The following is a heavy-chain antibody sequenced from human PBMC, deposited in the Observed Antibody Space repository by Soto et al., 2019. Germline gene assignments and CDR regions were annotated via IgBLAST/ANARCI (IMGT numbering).Heavy chain of an antibody. Sequence: PVGSLRLSCSASGITFGSSEMNWVRQAPGKGLEWVSYITSSSSTISYADSVKGRFTISRDNAKNSLFLQMNSLRAEDTAVYYCASIEVAGTTGGDWGQGTLVTVSS. CDR3: ASIEVAGTTGGD. CDR2: ITSSSSTI. V-gene: IGHV3-48*03. D-gene: IGHD6-19*01. CDR1: GITFGSSE. J-gene: IGHJ4*02.